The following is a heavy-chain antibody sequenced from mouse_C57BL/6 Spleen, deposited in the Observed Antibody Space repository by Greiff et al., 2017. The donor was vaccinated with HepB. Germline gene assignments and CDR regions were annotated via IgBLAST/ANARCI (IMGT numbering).Heavy chain of an antibody. CDR2: ISYSGST. Sequence: EVKLQESGPGMVKPSQSLSLTCTVTGYSITSGYDWHWIRHSPGNKLEWMGYISYSGSTNYNPSLKSRISITHDTSKNHFFLKLNSVTTEDTATYYCATQIYYDDGGAPCAYWGQGTLVTVSA. J-gene: IGHJ3*01. D-gene: IGHD2-4*01. CDR3: ATQIYYDDGGAPCAY. CDR1: GYSITSGYD. V-gene: IGHV3-1*01.